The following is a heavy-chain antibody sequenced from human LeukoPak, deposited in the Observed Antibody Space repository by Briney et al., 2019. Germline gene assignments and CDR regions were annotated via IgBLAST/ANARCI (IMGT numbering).Heavy chain of an antibody. J-gene: IGHJ5*01. CDR3: ARPGASSPGNWFAS. CDR2: INTADGNT. Sequence: ASVKVSCKAPGYTFINHAMHWVRQAPGQGLEWMGWINTADGNTKYSQKFQGRVTITRDTSASIVYLELTSLRSEDTAVYYCARPGASSPGNWFASWGQGTLVTVSS. V-gene: IGHV1-3*04. D-gene: IGHD6-13*01. CDR1: GYTFINHA.